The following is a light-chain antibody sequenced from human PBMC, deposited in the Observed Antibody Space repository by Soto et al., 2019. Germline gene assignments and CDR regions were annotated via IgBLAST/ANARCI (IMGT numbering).Light chain of an antibody. CDR1: QGVRNY. CDR2: DAS. J-gene: IGKJ4*01. Sequence: EIVLTQSPGTLSLSPGESATLSCRASQGVRNYVAWYQQRPGQAPRLLIYDASNRATGIPDRFSGSGSGTDFTLTISSLEPEDFAVYYRQQRSHGLTFGGGTKVEIK. V-gene: IGKV3-11*01. CDR3: QQRSHGLT.